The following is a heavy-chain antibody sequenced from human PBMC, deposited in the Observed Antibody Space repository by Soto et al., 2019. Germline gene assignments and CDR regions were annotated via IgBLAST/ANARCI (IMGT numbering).Heavy chain of an antibody. CDR1: GFPFSSYG. V-gene: IGHV3-33*03. CDR2: IWYDGSNK. J-gene: IGHJ4*02. D-gene: IGHD6-19*01. Sequence: QVQLVESGGGVVQPGRSLRLSCVASGFPFSSYGMHWVRQAPGKGLEWVAVIWYDGSNKYYADSVKGRFTISRDNSKNMLYPQMNSLRAEDPAVYYCARSGGWGQGTLVTVSS. CDR3: ARSGG.